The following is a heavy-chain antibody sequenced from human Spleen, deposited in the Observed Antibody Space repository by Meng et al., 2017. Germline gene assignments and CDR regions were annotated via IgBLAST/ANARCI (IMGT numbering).Heavy chain of an antibody. D-gene: IGHD5-24*01. CDR3: ARVFRRDGYNLDY. Sequence: GESLKISCAASGFTFSDYYMSWIRQAPGKGLEWVSYISSSGSTIYYADSVKGRFTISRDNAKNSLYLQMNSLRAEDTAVYYCARVFRRDGYNLDYWGQGTLVTVSS. V-gene: IGHV3-11*04. CDR2: ISSSGSTI. CDR1: GFTFSDYY. J-gene: IGHJ4*02.